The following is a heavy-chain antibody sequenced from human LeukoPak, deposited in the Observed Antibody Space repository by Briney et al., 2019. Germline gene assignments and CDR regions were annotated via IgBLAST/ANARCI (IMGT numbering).Heavy chain of an antibody. CDR1: GYSFTSYW. V-gene: IGHV5-51*01. D-gene: IGHD6-19*01. Sequence: PGESLKISCKGSGYSFTSYWIGWVRQIPGKGLGWMGIIYPGQSDTRHSPSFQGQVTITANKSINTAYLTGSSLKASDSAMYYCARHHRYSSGWSGTYYFDYWGQGTLVTVSS. CDR3: ARHHRYSSGWSGTYYFDY. CDR2: IYPGQSDT. J-gene: IGHJ4*02.